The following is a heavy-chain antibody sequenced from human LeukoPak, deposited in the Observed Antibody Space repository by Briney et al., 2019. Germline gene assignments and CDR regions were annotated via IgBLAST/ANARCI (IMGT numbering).Heavy chain of an antibody. CDR1: GFTFSSYS. D-gene: IGHD3-16*01. V-gene: IGHV3-30*03. CDR3: ARDGRGGYLDY. Sequence: GGSLRLSCAASGFTFSSYSMNWVRQAPGKGLEWGAVISYDGSNKYYADSVKGRFTISRDNAKNSLYLQMNSLSAEDTAMYYCARDGRGGYLDYWGQGTLVTVSS. CDR2: ISYDGSNK. J-gene: IGHJ4*02.